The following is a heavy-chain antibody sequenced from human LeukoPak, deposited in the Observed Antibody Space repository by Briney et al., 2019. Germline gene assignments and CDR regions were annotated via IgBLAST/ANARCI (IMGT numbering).Heavy chain of an antibody. Sequence: PGGSLRLSCEGSGMTFRMCAMSWVRQPPGKGLEWIGEIDHSGSTNYNPSLKSRVTISVDTSKNQFSLKLSSVTAADTAVYYCATHTYYYGSGSLYYYYYGMDVWGQGTLVTVSS. CDR3: ATHTYYYGSGSLYYYYYGMDV. CDR2: IDHSGST. J-gene: IGHJ6*02. CDR1: GMTFRMCA. D-gene: IGHD3-10*01. V-gene: IGHV4-34*08.